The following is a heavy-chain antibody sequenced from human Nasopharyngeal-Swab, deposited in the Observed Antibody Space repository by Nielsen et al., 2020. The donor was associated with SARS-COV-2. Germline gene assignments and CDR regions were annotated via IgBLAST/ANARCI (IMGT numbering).Heavy chain of an antibody. D-gene: IGHD2-2*01. V-gene: IGHV3-11*04. J-gene: IGHJ6*02. Sequence: GGSLRLSSAASGFTFSDYYMSWIRQAPGKGLEWVSYISSSGRTIYYADSVKGRFTISRDNAKNSLYLQMNSLRAEDTAVYYCASAIVVVGYGMDFWGQGTTVTVSS. CDR3: ASAIVVVGYGMDF. CDR2: ISSSGRTI. CDR1: GFTFSDYY.